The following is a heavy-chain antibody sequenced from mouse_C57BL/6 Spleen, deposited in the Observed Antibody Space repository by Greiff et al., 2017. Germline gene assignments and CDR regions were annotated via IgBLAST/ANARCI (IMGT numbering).Heavy chain of an antibody. CDR2: IYPGSGNT. CDR1: GYTFTDYY. J-gene: IGHJ2*01. V-gene: IGHV1-76*01. D-gene: IGHD4-1*01. Sequence: QVQLKESGAELVRPGASVKLSCKASGYTFTDYYINWVKQRPGQGLEWIARIYPGSGNTYYNEKFKGKATLTAEKSSSTAYMQLSSLTSEDSAVYFCALTSFDYWGQGTTLTVSS. CDR3: ALTSFDY.